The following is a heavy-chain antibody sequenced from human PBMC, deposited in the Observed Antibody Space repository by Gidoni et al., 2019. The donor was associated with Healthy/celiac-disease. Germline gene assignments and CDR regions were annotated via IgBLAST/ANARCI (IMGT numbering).Heavy chain of an antibody. D-gene: IGHD6-19*01. J-gene: IGHJ4*02. CDR1: GYTFTGYY. V-gene: IGHV1-2*02. Sequence: QVQLVQSGAAVKKPGASVKVSCKASGYTFTGYYMHWVRQAPGQGLEWMGWINPNSGGTNYAQKFQGRGTMTRDTSISTAYMELSRLRSDDTAVYYCASSGLYSSGWYPVVYWGQGTLVTVSS. CDR2: INPNSGGT. CDR3: ASSGLYSSGWYPVVY.